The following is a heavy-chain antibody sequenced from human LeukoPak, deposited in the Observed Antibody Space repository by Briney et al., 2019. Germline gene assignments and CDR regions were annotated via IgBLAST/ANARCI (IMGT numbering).Heavy chain of an antibody. D-gene: IGHD3-22*01. CDR2: INHSGST. Sequence: SETLSLTCAVYGGSFTGYYWSWIRQPPGKGLEWIGEINHSGSTNYSPSLKSRVTISVDTSKNQFSLKLSSVTAADTAVYYCARSPYYYDSSGYYRPDAFDIWGQGTMVTVSS. CDR3: ARSPYYYDSSGYYRPDAFDI. J-gene: IGHJ3*02. CDR1: GGSFTGYY. V-gene: IGHV4-34*01.